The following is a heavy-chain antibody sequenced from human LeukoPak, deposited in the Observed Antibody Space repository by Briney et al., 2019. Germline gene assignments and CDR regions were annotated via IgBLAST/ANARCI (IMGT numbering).Heavy chain of an antibody. V-gene: IGHV4-30-2*01. J-gene: IGHJ6*02. D-gene: IGHD3-10*01. CDR3: ARRVETMVRAGPPYYYYYGMDV. CDR1: GGSISSGGYY. CDR2: IYHSGST. Sequence: SQTLSLTCTVSGGSISSGGYYWSWIRQPPGKGLEWIGYIYHSGSTYYNPSLKSRVTISVDTSKNQFSLKLSSVTAADTAVYYCARRVETMVRAGPPYYYYYGMDVWGQGTTVTVSS.